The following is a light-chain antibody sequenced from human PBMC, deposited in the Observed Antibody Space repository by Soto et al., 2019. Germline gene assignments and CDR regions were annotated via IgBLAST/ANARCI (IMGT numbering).Light chain of an antibody. CDR2: NTS. J-gene: IGKJ5*01. V-gene: IGKV2-30*01. CDR3: NQSAYLPLP. Sequence: DVWMTETQISLHVTRGQPASMSCSSTHSLLYAEGDTYLHWFQQRPGQSPRRLIYNTSNRDSGVPDIFSGSRSGTDFTLQISRVDSVDVGVDFCNQSAYLPLPFAQGTRLDIK. CDR1: HSLLYAEGDTY.